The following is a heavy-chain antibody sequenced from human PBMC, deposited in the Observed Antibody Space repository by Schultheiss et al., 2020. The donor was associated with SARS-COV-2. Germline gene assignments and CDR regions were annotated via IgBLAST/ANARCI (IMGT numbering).Heavy chain of an antibody. CDR1: GYTFTSYY. CDR2: IIPIFGTA. CDR3: ARGEYSSSWYWPGYYYYYGMDV. D-gene: IGHD6-13*01. Sequence: SVKVSCKASGYTFTSYYMHWVRQAPGQGLEWMGGIIPIFGTANYAQKFQGRVTITADESTSTAYMELSSLRSEDTAVYYCARGEYSSSWYWPGYYYYYGMDVWGQGTTVTVSS. J-gene: IGHJ6*02. V-gene: IGHV1-69*13.